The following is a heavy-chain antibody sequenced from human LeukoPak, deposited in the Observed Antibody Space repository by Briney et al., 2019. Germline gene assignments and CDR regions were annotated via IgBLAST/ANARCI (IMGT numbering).Heavy chain of an antibody. J-gene: IGHJ3*02. CDR1: GGSISSYY. D-gene: IGHD1-26*01. Sequence: PSETLSLTCTVSGGSISSYYWSWIRQPPGKGLEWIGYIYYSGSTNYNPSLKSRVTISVDTSKNQFSLKLSSVTAADTAVYYCARDGGIVSSYAFDIWGQGTMVTVSS. V-gene: IGHV4-59*01. CDR3: ARDGGIVSSYAFDI. CDR2: IYYSGST.